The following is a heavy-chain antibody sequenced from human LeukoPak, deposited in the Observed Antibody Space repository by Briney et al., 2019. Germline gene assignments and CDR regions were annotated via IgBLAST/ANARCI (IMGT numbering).Heavy chain of an antibody. V-gene: IGHV1-8*02. CDR1: GYTFTGYY. J-gene: IGHJ3*02. CDR2: MNPNSGNT. Sequence: ASVKVSCKASGYTFTGYYMHWVRQAPGQGLEWMGWMNPNSGNTGYAQKFQGRVTMTRNTSISTAYMELSSLRSEDTAVYYCATNDAFDIWGQGTMVTVSS. CDR3: ATNDAFDI.